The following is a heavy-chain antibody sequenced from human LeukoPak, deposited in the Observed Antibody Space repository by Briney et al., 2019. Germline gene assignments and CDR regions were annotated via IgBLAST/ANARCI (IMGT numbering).Heavy chain of an antibody. V-gene: IGHV3-23*01. D-gene: IGHD2-15*01. CDR3: AKGDCSGGSCYPNFDY. J-gene: IGHJ4*02. Sequence: GGSLRLSCAASGFTFSSYAMSWVRQAPGKGLEWVSAISGSGGSTYYADSVKGRFTISRDNSKNTLYLQMNSLRAGDTAVYYCAKGDCSGGSCYPNFDYWGQGTLVTVSS. CDR2: ISGSGGST. CDR1: GFTFSSYA.